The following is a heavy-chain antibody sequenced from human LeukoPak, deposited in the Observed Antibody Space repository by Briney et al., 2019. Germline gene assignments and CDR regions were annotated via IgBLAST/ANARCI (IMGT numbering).Heavy chain of an antibody. CDR2: IYTSGST. CDR3: ARGGSVRSKTKNWYFDL. J-gene: IGHJ2*01. CDR1: GGSISSYY. V-gene: IGHV4-4*07. Sequence: SETLSLTCTVSGGSISSYYWSWIRQPAGKGLEWIGRIYTSGSTNYNPSLKSRVTMSVDTSDNQFSLKLSSVTAADTAVYYCARGGSVRSKTKNWYFDLWGRGTLVTVSS. D-gene: IGHD3-10*01.